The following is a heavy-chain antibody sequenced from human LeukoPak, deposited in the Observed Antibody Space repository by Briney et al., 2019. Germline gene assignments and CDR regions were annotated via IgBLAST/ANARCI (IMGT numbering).Heavy chain of an antibody. CDR1: GFTFNSYA. CDR2: ISGSGGTT. Sequence: GGSLRLSCVVSGFTFNSYAMSWVRQAPGKGLEWVSAISGSGGTTYYTDSVKGRFIVSKDISKNTLYLLLNSLRAEDTAVYYCARSHSGLPLYYLDYWGQGTLVTVSS. CDR3: ARSHSGLPLYYLDY. J-gene: IGHJ4*02. D-gene: IGHD5-12*01. V-gene: IGHV3-23*01.